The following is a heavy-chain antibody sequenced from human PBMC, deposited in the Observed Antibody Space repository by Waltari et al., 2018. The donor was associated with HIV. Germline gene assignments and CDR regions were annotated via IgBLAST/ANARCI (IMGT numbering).Heavy chain of an antibody. CDR3: ARGGVVTTYDY. CDR1: GGSIGSYY. V-gene: IGHV4-59*01. Sequence: QVKLQESGPGLVKPLETLSLTCPVSGGSIGSYYWSWIRQPPGKGLEWIGYIYYSGSTNYNPSLKSRVTISVDTSKNQFSLNLTSVTAADTAVYYCARGGVVTTYDYWGQGTLVTVSS. D-gene: IGHD2-21*02. J-gene: IGHJ4*02. CDR2: IYYSGST.